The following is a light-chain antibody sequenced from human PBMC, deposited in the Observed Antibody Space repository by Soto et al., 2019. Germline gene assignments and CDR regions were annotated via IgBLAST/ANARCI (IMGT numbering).Light chain of an antibody. CDR3: SSYTTSTTLV. J-gene: IGLJ2*01. V-gene: IGLV2-14*01. CDR1: SSDVGGYNY. Sequence: QSTLTQPASVSLSPGQSITISCTGTSSDVGGYNYVSWYQQHPSKAPKLLIYEVTSRPSGVSDRFSGSKSGNTASLTISGLQTEDEADYYCSSYTTSTTLVFGGGTKVTVL. CDR2: EVT.